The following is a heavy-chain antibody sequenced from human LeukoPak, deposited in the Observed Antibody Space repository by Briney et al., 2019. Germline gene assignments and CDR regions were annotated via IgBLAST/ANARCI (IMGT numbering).Heavy chain of an antibody. CDR1: GGTFISYA. CDR2: IIPILGIA. J-gene: IGHJ2*01. Sequence: GSSVKVSCKASGGTFISYAISWVRQAPGQGLEWMGRIIPILGIANYAQKFQGRVTITADKSTSTAYMELISLRSEDTAVYYCARCYDISGSDWYFDLWGRGTLVTVSS. V-gene: IGHV1-69*04. CDR3: ARCYDISGSDWYFDL. D-gene: IGHD3-22*01.